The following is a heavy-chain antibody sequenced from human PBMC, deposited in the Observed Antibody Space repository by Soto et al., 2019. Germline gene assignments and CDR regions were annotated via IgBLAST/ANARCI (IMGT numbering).Heavy chain of an antibody. Sequence: GGSLRLSCAASGLNVSSNYMSWVRQAPGKGLEWVSVIYSGGSTYYADSVKGRFTISRDNSKNTLYLQMNSLRAEDTAMYYCARDTYGMDVWGQGTTLTVSS. CDR1: GLNVSSNY. CDR2: IYSGGST. V-gene: IGHV3-53*01. J-gene: IGHJ6*02. CDR3: ARDTYGMDV.